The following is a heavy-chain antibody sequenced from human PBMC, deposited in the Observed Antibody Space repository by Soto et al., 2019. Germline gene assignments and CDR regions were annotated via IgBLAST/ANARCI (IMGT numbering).Heavy chain of an antibody. V-gene: IGHV4-30-4*01. CDR3: ARVAYYYDSSGYYYIEFDY. Sequence: SETLSLTCTVSGGSISSGDYYWSWIRQPPGKGLEWIGYIYYSGSTYYNPSLKSRVTISVDTSKNQFSLKLSSVTAADTAVYYCARVAYYYDSSGYYYIEFDYWGQGTLVTVSS. J-gene: IGHJ4*02. CDR2: IYYSGST. CDR1: GGSISSGDYY. D-gene: IGHD3-22*01.